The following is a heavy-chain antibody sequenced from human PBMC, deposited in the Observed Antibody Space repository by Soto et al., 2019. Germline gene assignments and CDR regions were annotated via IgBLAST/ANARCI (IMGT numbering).Heavy chain of an antibody. CDR2: ISGGGGST. J-gene: IGHJ4*02. Sequence: EVQLLESGGGLVQPGGSLRLSCAASGFTFSSYGMSWVRQAPGKGLEWVLSISGGGGSTYYADSVKGRFTISRDNSKNTLYLQMNSLRAEDTAVYYCAKASAPGGTYFPLWFWGQGTLVTVSS. CDR1: GFTFSSYG. V-gene: IGHV3-23*01. CDR3: AKASAPGGTYFPLWF. D-gene: IGHD1-26*01.